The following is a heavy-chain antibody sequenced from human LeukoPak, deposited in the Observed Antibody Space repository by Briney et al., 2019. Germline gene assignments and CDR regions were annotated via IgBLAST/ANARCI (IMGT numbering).Heavy chain of an antibody. CDR1: GFTVSNAW. Sequence: GGSLRLSCAVSGFTVSNAWMSWVRQAPGKGLEWVGRIKSKTDGGTTDYAAPVKGRFTISRDDSKNTVYLQMNSLKTEDTAVYYCTTWTWGLRDIWGQGTMVTVSS. D-gene: IGHD1-26*01. CDR3: TTWTWGLRDI. CDR2: IKSKTDGGTT. J-gene: IGHJ3*02. V-gene: IGHV3-15*01.